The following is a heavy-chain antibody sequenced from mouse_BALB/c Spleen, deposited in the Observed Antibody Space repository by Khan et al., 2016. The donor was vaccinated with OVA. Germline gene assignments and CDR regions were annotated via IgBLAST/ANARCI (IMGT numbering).Heavy chain of an antibody. CDR2: IWAGGST. CDR3: ARSKYRARY. D-gene: IGHD3-3*01. CDR1: GYSLTRYG. Sequence: QVQLKESGPGLVAPSQSLSITCTVYGYSLTRYGVHWVRQPPGKGLEWLGLIWAGGSTNYNWALMSRLSISIDNSKSLVFLIMNSLQTDDTALYYCARSKYRARYWGQGTTLTASS. J-gene: IGHJ2*01. V-gene: IGHV2-9*02.